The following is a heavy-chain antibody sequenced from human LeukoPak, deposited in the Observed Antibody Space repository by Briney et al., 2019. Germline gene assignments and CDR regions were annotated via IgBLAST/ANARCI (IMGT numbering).Heavy chain of an antibody. V-gene: IGHV3-74*03. Sequence: GGSLRLSCAASGFTFSNHWIHWVRQAPRKGLVWVSRIDERGSNAMYADSVKGRFSISRDNAKNTVNLQMNSLRAEDTGVYYCIRDEALWRLDYWGQGTLVTVSS. CDR1: GFTFSNHW. CDR3: IRDEALWRLDY. J-gene: IGHJ4*02. CDR2: IDERGSNA. D-gene: IGHD2-21*01.